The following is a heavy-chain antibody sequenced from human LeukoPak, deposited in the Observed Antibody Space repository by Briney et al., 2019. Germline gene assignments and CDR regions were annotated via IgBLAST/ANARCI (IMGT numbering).Heavy chain of an antibody. J-gene: IGHJ4*02. CDR1: GFTFDDYT. V-gene: IGHV3-43*01. CDR3: AKGPFGVGYYFDY. Sequence: GGSLRLSCAASGFTFDDYTMHWVRQAPGKGLEWVSLISWDVGSTYYADSVKGRFTISRDNSKNSLYLQMNSLRTEDTALYYCAKGPFGVGYYFDYWGQGTLVTVSS. CDR2: ISWDVGST. D-gene: IGHD3-3*01.